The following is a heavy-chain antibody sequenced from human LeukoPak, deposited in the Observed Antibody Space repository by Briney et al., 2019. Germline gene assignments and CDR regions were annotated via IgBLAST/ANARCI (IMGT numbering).Heavy chain of an antibody. D-gene: IGHD3-9*01. CDR1: GFTFSNYW. J-gene: IGHJ3*02. Sequence: GGSLRLSCAASGFTFSNYWMTWFRQTPGKDLEWVGNIKYDGSEKYYVDSVKGRFTISRDNAKNSLYLQMNSLRAEDTAVYYCARDHLGYDILTGYIRVKGAFDIWGQGTMVTVSS. V-gene: IGHV3-7*01. CDR3: ARDHLGYDILTGYIRVKGAFDI. CDR2: IKYDGSEK.